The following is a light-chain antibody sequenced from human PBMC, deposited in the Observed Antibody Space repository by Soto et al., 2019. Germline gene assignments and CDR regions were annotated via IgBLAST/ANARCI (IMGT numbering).Light chain of an antibody. CDR2: QDS. CDR1: KLGDKY. CDR3: QAWDSSFYV. Sequence: SYELTQPPSVSVSPGQTASITCSGDKLGDKYACWYQQKPGQSPVLVIYQDSKRPSGIPERFSGSNSGNTATLTISGTQAMEDADYYCQAWDSSFYVFGTGTKVTVL. J-gene: IGLJ1*01. V-gene: IGLV3-1*01.